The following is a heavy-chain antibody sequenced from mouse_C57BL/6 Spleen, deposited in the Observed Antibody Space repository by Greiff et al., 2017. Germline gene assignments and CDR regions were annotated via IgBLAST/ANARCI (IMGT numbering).Heavy chain of an antibody. D-gene: IGHD2-5*01. CDR1: GYAFSSYW. Sequence: VKLQESGAELVKPGASVKISCKASGYAFSSYWMNWVKQRPGKGLEWIGQIYPGDGDTNYNGKFKGKATLTADKSSSTAYMQLSSLTSEDSAVYFCARRGYSNYEIDYWGQGTTLTVSS. V-gene: IGHV1-80*01. CDR2: IYPGDGDT. J-gene: IGHJ2*01. CDR3: ARRGYSNYEIDY.